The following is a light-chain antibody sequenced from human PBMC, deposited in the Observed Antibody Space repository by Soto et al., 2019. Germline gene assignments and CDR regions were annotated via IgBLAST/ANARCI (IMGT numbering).Light chain of an antibody. CDR1: SSDVGDYNY. Sequence: QSALTQPPSASRSPGQSVTISCTGTSSDVGDYNYVSWYQQHPGKAPKLMIYEVSKRPSGVPDRFSGSKSGNTASLTVSGLQAEDEADYYCSSYAGSNNFVFGGGTKLTVL. J-gene: IGLJ2*01. CDR3: SSYAGSNNFV. CDR2: EVS. V-gene: IGLV2-8*02.